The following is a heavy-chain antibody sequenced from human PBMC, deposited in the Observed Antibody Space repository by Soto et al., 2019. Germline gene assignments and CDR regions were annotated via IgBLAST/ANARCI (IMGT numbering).Heavy chain of an antibody. D-gene: IGHD2-2*01. Sequence: SVKVSCKASGGTFSSYAISWVRQAPGQGLEWMGGIIPIFGTANYAQKFQGRVTITADKSTSTAYMELSSLRSEDTAVYYCARDPDIVVVPAASGYGMDVWGQGTTVTVSS. CDR2: IIPIFGTA. CDR1: GGTFSSYA. J-gene: IGHJ6*02. V-gene: IGHV1-69*06. CDR3: ARDPDIVVVPAASGYGMDV.